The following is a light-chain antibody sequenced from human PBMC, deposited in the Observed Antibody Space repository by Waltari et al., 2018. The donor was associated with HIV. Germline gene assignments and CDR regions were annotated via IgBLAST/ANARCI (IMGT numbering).Light chain of an antibody. CDR3: ASWDDSLSVV. Sequence: QSALTQPPSASGTPGPRVTISCSGSSSNIGRNYVYWYLQLPGTAPKLLIYRNNQRPSGVPDRFSGSKSGTSASLAISGLRSEDEADYYCASWDDSLSVVFGGGTKLTVL. J-gene: IGLJ2*01. CDR2: RNN. CDR1: SSNIGRNY. V-gene: IGLV1-47*01.